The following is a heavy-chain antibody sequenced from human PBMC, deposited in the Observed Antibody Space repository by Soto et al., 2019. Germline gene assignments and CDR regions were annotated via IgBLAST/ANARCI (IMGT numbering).Heavy chain of an antibody. CDR2: IYYSGST. V-gene: IGHV4-59*01. CDR3: ARVGSDCSGGSCYPDAFDI. J-gene: IGHJ3*02. Sequence: PSETLSLTCTVSGGSISSYYWSWIRQPPGKGLEWIGYIYYSGSTNYNPSRKSRVTISVDTSKNQFSLKLSSVTAADTAVYYCARVGSDCSGGSCYPDAFDIWGQGTMVTVSS. D-gene: IGHD2-15*01. CDR1: GGSISSYY.